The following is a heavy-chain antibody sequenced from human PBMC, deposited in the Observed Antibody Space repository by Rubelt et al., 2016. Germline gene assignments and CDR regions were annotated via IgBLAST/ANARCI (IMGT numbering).Heavy chain of an antibody. Sequence: QVQLQESGPGLVKPSETLSLTCSVSGYSIGSDYNWGWIRQPPGKGLEWIGSIHPSGSARYNPSLKRRVTISVDTSKHQFSLKLSSVTATDTAIYYCARGGDRDYGHYWGQGTLVTVSS. J-gene: IGHJ4*02. D-gene: IGHD4-17*01. CDR2: IHPSGSA. CDR1: GYSIGSDYN. CDR3: ARGGDRDYGHY. V-gene: IGHV4-38-2*02.